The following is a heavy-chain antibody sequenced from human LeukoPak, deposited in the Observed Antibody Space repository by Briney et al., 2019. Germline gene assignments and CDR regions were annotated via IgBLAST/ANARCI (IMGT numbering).Heavy chain of an antibody. CDR2: ISAYNGNT. CDR3: ARVGAYCTSTSCLDY. CDR1: GYTFTNYG. D-gene: IGHD2-2*01. Sequence: SXXVSCKASGYTFTNYGISWVRQAPGQGLEWMGWISAYNGNTNYAQKLQGRVTMTTDTSTSTAYMELRSLTSDDTAVYYCARVGAYCTSTSCLDYWGQGTLVTVSS. V-gene: IGHV1-18*01. J-gene: IGHJ4*02.